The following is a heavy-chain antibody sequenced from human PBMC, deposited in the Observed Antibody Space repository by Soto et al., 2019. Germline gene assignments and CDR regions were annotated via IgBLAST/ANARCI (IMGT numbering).Heavy chain of an antibody. CDR2: IVVGSGNT. V-gene: IGHV1-58*01. D-gene: IGHD1-1*01. CDR1: GFTFTSSA. CDR3: AREKSSRDGYKNYYYYGMDV. Sequence: SVKVSCKASGFTFTSSAVQWVRQARGQRLEWIGWIVVGSGNTNYAQKFQERVTITRDMSTSTAYMELRSLRSDDTAVYYCAREKSSRDGYKNYYYYGMDVWGQGTTVTVSS. J-gene: IGHJ6*02.